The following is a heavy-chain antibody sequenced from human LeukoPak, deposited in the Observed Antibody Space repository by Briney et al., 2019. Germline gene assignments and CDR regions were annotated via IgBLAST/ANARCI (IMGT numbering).Heavy chain of an antibody. CDR1: GYTFTSYG. J-gene: IGHJ6*03. CDR2: ISAYNGNT. V-gene: IGHV1-18*01. Sequence: ASVKVSCKASGYTFTSYGISWVRQAPGQGLEWMGWISAYNGNTNYAQKLQGRVTMTTDTSTSTAYMELRSLRSDDTAVYYCARDKYILNDLNYYYYMDVWGKGTTVTISS. D-gene: IGHD1-1*01. CDR3: ARDKYILNDLNYYYYMDV.